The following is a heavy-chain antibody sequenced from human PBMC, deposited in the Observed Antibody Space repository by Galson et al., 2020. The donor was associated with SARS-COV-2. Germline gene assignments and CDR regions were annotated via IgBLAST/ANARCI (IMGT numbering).Heavy chain of an antibody. CDR3: ARDLATAYGMDV. Sequence: ETSETLSLTCAVYGGSFSGYYWSWIRQPPGKGLEWIGEINHSGSTNYNPSLKSRVTISVDTSKNQFSLKLSSVTAADTAVYYCARDLATAYGMDVWGQGTTFTVSS. V-gene: IGHV4-34*01. D-gene: IGHD5-12*01. J-gene: IGHJ6*02. CDR1: GGSFSGYY. CDR2: INHSGST.